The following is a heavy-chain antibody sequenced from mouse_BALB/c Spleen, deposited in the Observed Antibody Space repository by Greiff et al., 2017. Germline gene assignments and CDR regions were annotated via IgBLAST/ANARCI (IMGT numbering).Heavy chain of an antibody. CDR1: GFSLTSYG. V-gene: IGHV2-2*02. Sequence: VQGVESGPGLVQPSQSLSITCTVSGFSLTSYGVHWVRQSPGKGLEWLGVIWSGGSTDYNAAFISRLSISKDNSKSQVFFKMNSLQANDTAIYYCARNGYYGGDYAMDYWGQGTSVTVSS. J-gene: IGHJ4*01. CDR2: IWSGGST. CDR3: ARNGYYGGDYAMDY. D-gene: IGHD2-3*01.